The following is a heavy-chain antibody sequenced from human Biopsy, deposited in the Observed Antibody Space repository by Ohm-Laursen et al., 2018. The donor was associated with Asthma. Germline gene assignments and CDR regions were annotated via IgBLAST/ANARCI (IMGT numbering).Heavy chain of an antibody. CDR1: GGSISTGSYY. Sequence: SQTLSLTCAVSGGSISTGSYYWSWIRQPPGKGLEWLGYIHYTGSDNYNPSLKSRVTISVDTSKNQISLRLNSVTAADTAVYYCARGPNYHGSGRAPIGMDVWGQGTTVTVSS. CDR3: ARGPNYHGSGRAPIGMDV. V-gene: IGHV4-61*01. CDR2: IHYTGSD. D-gene: IGHD3-10*01. J-gene: IGHJ6*02.